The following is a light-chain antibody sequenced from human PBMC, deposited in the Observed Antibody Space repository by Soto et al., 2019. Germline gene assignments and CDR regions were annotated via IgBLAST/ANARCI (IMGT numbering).Light chain of an antibody. CDR1: QTISSW. J-gene: IGKJ1*01. CDR3: QHYNSYSEA. CDR2: KAS. V-gene: IGKV1-5*03. Sequence: VQLTQYPSFLSASVGDKGTITCRASQTISSWLAWYQQKPGKAPKLLIYKASTLKSGVPSRFSGSGSGTEFTLTISSLQPDDFATYYCQHYNSYSEAFGQGTKVDIK.